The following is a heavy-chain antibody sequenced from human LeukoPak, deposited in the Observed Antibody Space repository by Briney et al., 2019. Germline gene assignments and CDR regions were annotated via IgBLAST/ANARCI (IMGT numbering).Heavy chain of an antibody. CDR1: GGSFSGYY. CDR2: INHSGST. V-gene: IGHV4-34*01. CDR3: ARVNDDYGGNTNWFDP. J-gene: IGHJ5*02. Sequence: SETLSLTCAVYGGSFSGYYWSWIRQPPGKGLEWIGEINHSGSTNYNPSLKSRVTISVDTSKNQFSLKLSSVTAADTDVYYCARVNDDYGGNTNWFDPWGQGTLVTVSS. D-gene: IGHD4-23*01.